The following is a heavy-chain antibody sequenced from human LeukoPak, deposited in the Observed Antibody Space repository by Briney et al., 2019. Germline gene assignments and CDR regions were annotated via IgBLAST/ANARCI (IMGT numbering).Heavy chain of an antibody. J-gene: IGHJ4*02. CDR2: ISGSGDST. Sequence: GGSLRLSCAASGFTFSNYGMSWVRQAPGKGLEWVSSISGSGDSTYYADSVKGRFTISRDNSKNTLYLQMNSLRAEDTAVYYCAKDRGTISDYWGQGTLVTVSS. CDR1: GFTFSNYG. V-gene: IGHV3-23*01. CDR3: AKDRGTISDY. D-gene: IGHD4/OR15-4a*01.